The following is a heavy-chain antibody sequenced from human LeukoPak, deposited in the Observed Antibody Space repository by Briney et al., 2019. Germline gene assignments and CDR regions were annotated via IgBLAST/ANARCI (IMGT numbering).Heavy chain of an antibody. Sequence: PSETLSLTCAVSGGSISSGGYSWRWIRQPPGKGLEWIGYIYHSGSTYYNPSLKSRVTISVDRSKNQFSLKLSSVTAADTAVYYCARGYSSSWYEVGMDVWGQGTTVTVSS. V-gene: IGHV4-30-2*01. CDR3: ARGYSSSWYEVGMDV. J-gene: IGHJ6*02. CDR2: IYHSGST. CDR1: GGSISSGGYS. D-gene: IGHD6-13*01.